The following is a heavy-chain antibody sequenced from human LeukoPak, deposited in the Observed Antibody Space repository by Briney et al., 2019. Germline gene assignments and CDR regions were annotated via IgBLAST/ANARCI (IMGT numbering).Heavy chain of an antibody. D-gene: IGHD2/OR15-2a*01. CDR1: GGSISSGDYY. CDR2: IYYSGTT. CDR3: AREKIGDHFDC. Sequence: PSEPLSLTCTVSGGSISSGDYYWSWIRQPPGKGLEWIGYIYYSGTTYYNPSLKSRLTISVDTSKNQFSLKVSSVTAADTAVYYCAREKIGDHFDCWGQGTLVTVSS. V-gene: IGHV4-30-4*01. J-gene: IGHJ4*02.